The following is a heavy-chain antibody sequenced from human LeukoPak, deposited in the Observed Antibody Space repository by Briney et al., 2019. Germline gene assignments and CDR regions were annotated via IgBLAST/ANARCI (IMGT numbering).Heavy chain of an antibody. CDR1: GGSFSGYY. CDR3: ARLTLSIADPPRDY. J-gene: IGHJ4*02. V-gene: IGHV4-34*01. CDR2: INHSGST. D-gene: IGHD6-6*01. Sequence: PSETLSLTCAVYGGSFSGYYWSWIRQPPGKGLEWIGEINHSGSTNYNPSLKSRVTISVDTSKNQFSLKLSSVTAADTAVYYCARLTLSIADPPRDYWGQGTLVTVSS.